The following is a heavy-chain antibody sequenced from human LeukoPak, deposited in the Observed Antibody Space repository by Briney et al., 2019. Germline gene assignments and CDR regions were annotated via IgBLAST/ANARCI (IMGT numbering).Heavy chain of an antibody. V-gene: IGHV3-43*01. D-gene: IGHD2-15*01. CDR1: GFTFDDYT. Sequence: GGSLRLSCAASGFTFDDYTMHWVRQAPGKGLEWVSLISWDGGSTYYPDSVKGRFTISRDNSKNSLYLQMNSLRAEDTAVYYCAKGDIVVVVAATDYFDYWGQGTLVIVSS. CDR2: ISWDGGST. J-gene: IGHJ4*02. CDR3: AKGDIVVVVAATDYFDY.